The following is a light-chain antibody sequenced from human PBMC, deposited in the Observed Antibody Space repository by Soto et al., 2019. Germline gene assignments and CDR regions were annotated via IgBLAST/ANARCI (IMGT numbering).Light chain of an antibody. CDR2: EGN. CDR3: TSSAGIYHYLV. J-gene: IGLJ3*02. Sequence: QSVLSQPPSASGSPGQSVTISCTGTSSDIGGYNSLSWYQQHQGKAPRLMIYEGNKRPSWVPDRFSGSKSGYTASLTASGLETEDEAFYYCTSSAGIYHYLVFGGGTKLTVL. CDR1: SSDIGGYNS. V-gene: IGLV2-8*01.